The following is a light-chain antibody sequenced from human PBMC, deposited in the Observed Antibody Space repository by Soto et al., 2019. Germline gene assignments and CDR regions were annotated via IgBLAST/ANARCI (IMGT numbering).Light chain of an antibody. J-gene: IGLJ2*01. V-gene: IGLV1-51*01. CDR2: DTN. Sequence: QTVVTQPPSVSAAPGQRVTISCSGASSNIGNNYVSWYQQLPLTAPKLLIYDTNKRPSGIPDRFSASKSGTSATLVITGLQTGDEADYFCATWDSSLRGVVFGGATKLTVL. CDR3: ATWDSSLRGVV. CDR1: SSNIGNNY.